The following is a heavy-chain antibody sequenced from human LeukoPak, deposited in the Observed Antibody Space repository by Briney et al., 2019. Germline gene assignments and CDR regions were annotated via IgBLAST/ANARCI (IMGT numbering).Heavy chain of an antibody. Sequence: GRSLRLSCAASGFIFSSYGMHWVRQAPGKGPEWVAVIWFDGSNKYYADSVKGRFTISRDNSKNMLYLQMNSLRAEDTAVFYCAKGDYGGDFRYFDYWGPGTVVTVSS. J-gene: IGHJ4*02. D-gene: IGHD4-23*01. CDR2: IWFDGSNK. CDR3: AKGDYGGDFRYFDY. V-gene: IGHV3-33*06. CDR1: GFIFSSYG.